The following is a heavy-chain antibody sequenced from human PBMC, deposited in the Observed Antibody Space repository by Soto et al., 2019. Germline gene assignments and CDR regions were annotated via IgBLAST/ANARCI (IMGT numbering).Heavy chain of an antibody. D-gene: IGHD2-2*02. V-gene: IGHV3-48*01. CDR2: ISSSSSTI. J-gene: IGHJ6*03. Sequence: EVQLVESGGGLVQPGGSLRLSCAASGFTFSSYSMNWVRQAPGKGLEWVSYISSSSSTIYYADSVKGRFTISRDNAKNSLYLQMNSRRAEDTAVYYCASYSGYCSSTSCYSSYYMDVWGKGTTVTVSS. CDR3: ASYSGYCSSTSCYSSYYMDV. CDR1: GFTFSSYS.